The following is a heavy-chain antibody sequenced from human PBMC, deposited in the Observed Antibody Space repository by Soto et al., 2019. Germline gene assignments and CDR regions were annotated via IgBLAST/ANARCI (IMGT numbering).Heavy chain of an antibody. CDR2: TYYSGST. J-gene: IGHJ4*02. Sequence: SETLSLTCTVSGGSMSAYYWNWMRQPPGKGLQWIGYTYYSGSTTYNPSLKSRVTISVDSSKNQFSLKLDSVTPADTAVYYCARVRGTAGKRYFDYWGPGNLVTVS. D-gene: IGHD6-13*01. V-gene: IGHV4-59*01. CDR3: ARVRGTAGKRYFDY. CDR1: GGSMSAYY.